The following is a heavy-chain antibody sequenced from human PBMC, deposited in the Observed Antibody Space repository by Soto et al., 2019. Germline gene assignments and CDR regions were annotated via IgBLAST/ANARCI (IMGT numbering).Heavy chain of an antibody. V-gene: IGHV5-10-1*01. CDR3: ASHYDSSPWGAFDI. Sequence: GESLKISCKGSGYSFTSYWISWVRQMPGKGLEWMGRIDPSDSYTNYSPSFQGHVTISADKSISTAYLQWSSLKASDTTMYYCASHYDSSPWGAFDIWGQGTMVTVSS. D-gene: IGHD3-22*01. J-gene: IGHJ3*02. CDR2: IDPSDSYT. CDR1: GYSFTSYW.